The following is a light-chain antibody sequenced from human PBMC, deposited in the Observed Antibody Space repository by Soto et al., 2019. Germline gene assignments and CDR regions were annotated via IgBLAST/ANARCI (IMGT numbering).Light chain of an antibody. CDR1: SSDVGYYNY. CDR2: EVT. J-gene: IGLJ3*02. CDR3: TSYADNNNLL. Sequence: QSALTQPPSASGSPGQSVTLSCTGSSSDVGYYNYVSWYQHHPGKAPKLLIYEVTKRPSGVPDRFSGSRSGNTASLTVSGLQAEDEADYYCTSYADNNNLLFGGGTKLTVL. V-gene: IGLV2-8*01.